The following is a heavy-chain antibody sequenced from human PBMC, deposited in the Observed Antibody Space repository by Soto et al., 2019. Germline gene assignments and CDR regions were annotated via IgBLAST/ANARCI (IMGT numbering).Heavy chain of an antibody. CDR2: INHSGST. Sequence: SETLSLTCTVYGGSFSGYYWSWIRQPPGKGLEWIGEINHSGSTNYNPSLKSRVTISVDTSKNQFSLKLSSVTAADTAVYYCARGRLLWFGELSLNWFDPWGQGTLVTVSS. CDR3: ARGRLLWFGELSLNWFDP. V-gene: IGHV4-34*01. J-gene: IGHJ5*02. CDR1: GGSFSGYY. D-gene: IGHD3-10*01.